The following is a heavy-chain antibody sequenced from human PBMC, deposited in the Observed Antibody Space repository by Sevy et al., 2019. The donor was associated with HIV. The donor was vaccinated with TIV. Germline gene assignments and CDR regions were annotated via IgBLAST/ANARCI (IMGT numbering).Heavy chain of an antibody. CDR1: GDSVASSSVA. CDR2: TYYRSKWYT. D-gene: IGHD5-12*01. Sequence: SQTLSLTCAISGDSVASSSVAWNWIRQSPSRGLEWLGRTYYRSKWYTDYALSVKSRIIINPDTSKNQFSLQLNSVTPEVTAVYYCARAEVATGGYDYRGQGTLVTVSS. J-gene: IGHJ4*02. CDR3: ARAEVATGGYDY. V-gene: IGHV6-1*01.